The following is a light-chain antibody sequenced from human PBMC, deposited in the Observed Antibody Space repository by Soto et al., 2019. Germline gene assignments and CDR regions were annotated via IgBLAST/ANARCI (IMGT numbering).Light chain of an antibody. CDR2: DAS. CDR1: QSISSW. Sequence: DIQMTQSPSTLSASVGDRVTITCRASQSISSWLAWYQQKPGKAPKLLIYDASSLESGVPSRFSGSGSGTESTLTISSLQPDDFATYYCQQYNSYSAVAFGQGTKVEIK. V-gene: IGKV1-5*01. J-gene: IGKJ1*01. CDR3: QQYNSYSAVA.